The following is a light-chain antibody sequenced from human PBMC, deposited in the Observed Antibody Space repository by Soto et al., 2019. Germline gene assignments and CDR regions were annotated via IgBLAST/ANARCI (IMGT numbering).Light chain of an antibody. Sequence: QPVLTQPPSVSGAPGQRVTISCTGSSSNIGAGYDVHWYQQLPGTAPKLLIYDDSNRPSGVPDRFSGSKSGTSASLAITGLQAEDEADYYCSSFASTYTLLFGGGTKLTVL. CDR2: DDS. CDR3: SSFASTYTLL. CDR1: SSNIGAGYD. V-gene: IGLV1-40*01. J-gene: IGLJ2*01.